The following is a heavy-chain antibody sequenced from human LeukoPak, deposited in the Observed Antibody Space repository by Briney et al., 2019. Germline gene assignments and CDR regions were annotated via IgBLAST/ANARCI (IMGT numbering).Heavy chain of an antibody. CDR1: GGSISSGGYS. Sequence: SETLSLTCAVSGGSISSGGYSWSWIRQPPGKGLEWIGYIYHSGSTYYNPSLKSRVTISVDRSKIQFSLKLSSVTAADTAVYYCARDKEDIVADWGQGTLVTVSS. J-gene: IGHJ4*02. CDR3: ARDKEDIVAD. D-gene: IGHD5-12*01. CDR2: IYHSGST. V-gene: IGHV4-30-2*01.